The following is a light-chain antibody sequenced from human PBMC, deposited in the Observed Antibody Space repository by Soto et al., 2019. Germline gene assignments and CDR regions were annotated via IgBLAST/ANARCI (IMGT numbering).Light chain of an antibody. J-gene: IGLJ3*02. Sequence: QSALTQPASVSGSPGQSITISCTGTSSDVGGYNYVSWYQQHPGKAPKLMIYEVSNRPSGVSNSFSGSKSGNTAPLTISGLQAEDEADYYCSSYTSSSTLVFGGGTKLTVL. CDR2: EVS. CDR1: SSDVGGYNY. CDR3: SSYTSSSTLV. V-gene: IGLV2-14*01.